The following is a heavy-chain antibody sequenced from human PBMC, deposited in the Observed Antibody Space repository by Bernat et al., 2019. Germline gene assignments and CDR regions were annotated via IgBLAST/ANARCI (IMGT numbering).Heavy chain of an antibody. CDR3: ATWRGSGNYYDY. Sequence: QVQLVVSGGGVVQAGKSLRLSCAVSGVTFRNYGMHWVRQAPGKGLAWVAVIWYDGSQKYYADSVKDRFTISRDNSKNTLYLQMNSLRVEDTAMYHCATWRGSGNYYDYWGQGTLVTISS. J-gene: IGHJ4*02. V-gene: IGHV3-33*01. CDR2: IWYDGSQK. D-gene: IGHD3-10*01. CDR1: GVTFRNYG.